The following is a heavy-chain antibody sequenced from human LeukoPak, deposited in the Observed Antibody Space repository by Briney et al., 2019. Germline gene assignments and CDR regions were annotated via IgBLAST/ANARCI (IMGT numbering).Heavy chain of an antibody. CDR1: GGSIDSNS. D-gene: IGHD6-13*01. CDR2: IYYSGTT. J-gene: IGHJ5*02. Sequence: LETLSLTCTVSGGSIDSNSWTWIRQPPGNGLERIGYIYYSGTTNYNPSLKSRVTMSVDMSKNQSSLKLSSVTAADTAVYYCARRSSSWKNWFDPWGQGTLVTVSS. CDR3: ARRSSSWKNWFDP. V-gene: IGHV4-59*01.